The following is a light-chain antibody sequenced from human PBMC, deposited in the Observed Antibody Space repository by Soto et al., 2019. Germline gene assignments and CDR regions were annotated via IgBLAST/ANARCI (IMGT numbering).Light chain of an antibody. J-gene: IGLJ2*01. V-gene: IGLV2-23*02. CDR1: STDVGSFNL. CDR3: TTWDDSLNGPV. CDR2: EVT. Sequence: QSALTQPASVSGSPGQSVTISCTGTSTDVGSFNLVSWFQQHPGKAPRLIIYEVTKRPSGVSNRFSGSKSGNTASLTLSGLQAEDEADYFCTTWDDSLNGPVFGGGTKLTVL.